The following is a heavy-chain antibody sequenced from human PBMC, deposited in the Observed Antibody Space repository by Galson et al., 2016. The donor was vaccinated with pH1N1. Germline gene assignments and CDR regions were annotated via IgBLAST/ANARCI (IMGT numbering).Heavy chain of an antibody. CDR3: ARAIAAHSSS. CDR1: GFTFSSYA. Sequence: SLRLSCAVSGFTFSSYAMNWVRQAPGKGLEWVSGISGSGATTYYADSVKGRFTISRDNSKNMLYLQMNSLRAEDTAVYYCARAIAAHSSSWGQGTLVTVSS. V-gene: IGHV3-23*01. D-gene: IGHD6-6*01. CDR2: ISGSGATT. J-gene: IGHJ5*02.